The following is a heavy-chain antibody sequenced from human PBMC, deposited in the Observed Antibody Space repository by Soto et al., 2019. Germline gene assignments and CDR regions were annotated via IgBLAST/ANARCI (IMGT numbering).Heavy chain of an antibody. V-gene: IGHV3-48*02. CDR3: AAHGSGRPYYYYYGMDV. D-gene: IGHD3-10*01. J-gene: IGHJ6*02. Sequence: PGGSLRLSCAASGFTFSSYSMNWVRQAPGKGLEWVSYISISSSTIYFADSVKGRFTISRDNAKNLLYLQMNSLRDEDTAVYYCAAHGSGRPYYYYYGMDVWGQGTTVTVSS. CDR1: GFTFSSYS. CDR2: ISISSSTI.